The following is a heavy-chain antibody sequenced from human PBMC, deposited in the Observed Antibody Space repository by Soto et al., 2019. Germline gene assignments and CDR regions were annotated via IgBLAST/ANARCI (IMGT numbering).Heavy chain of an antibody. CDR2: ISYDGSNK. CDR1: GFTFSSYG. V-gene: IGHV3-30*18. Sequence: QTGGSLRLSCAASGFTFSSYGMHWVRQAPGKGLEWVAVISYDGSNKYYADSVKGRFTISRDNSKNTLYLQMNSLRAEDTAVYYCAKDSGPYDYGDDYWGQGTLVTVSS. D-gene: IGHD4-17*01. J-gene: IGHJ4*02. CDR3: AKDSGPYDYGDDY.